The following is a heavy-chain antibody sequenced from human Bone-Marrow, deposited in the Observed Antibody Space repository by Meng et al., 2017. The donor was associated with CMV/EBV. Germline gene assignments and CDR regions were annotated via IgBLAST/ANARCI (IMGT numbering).Heavy chain of an antibody. D-gene: IGHD2-2*01. Sequence: SETLSLTCTVSGGSITSSSYYWGWIRQSPGKRLEWIGSMYYSGSTYYNPSLKSRVTMSEDTSKNQISLKLSSVTAADTAVYYCARSRRFQLLPYWFDSWGQGTLVTVSS. CDR3: ARSRRFQLLPYWFDS. V-gene: IGHV4-39*07. CDR1: GGSITSSSYY. CDR2: MYYSGST. J-gene: IGHJ5*01.